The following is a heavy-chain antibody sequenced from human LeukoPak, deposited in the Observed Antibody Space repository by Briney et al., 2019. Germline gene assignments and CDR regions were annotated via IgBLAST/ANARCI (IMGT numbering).Heavy chain of an antibody. CDR1: GGSISRGSYY. V-gene: IGHV4-61*02. Sequence: SETLSLTCTFSGGSISRGSYYWSWIRQPAGKGLEWIGRIYTSGSTNYNPSLKSRVTISVDPSKNQFSQKPSSVTAADTAVYYCARAPGDTIFGVAHNWFDPWGQGTLVTVPS. J-gene: IGHJ5*02. CDR3: ARAPGDTIFGVAHNWFDP. D-gene: IGHD3-3*01. CDR2: IYTSGST.